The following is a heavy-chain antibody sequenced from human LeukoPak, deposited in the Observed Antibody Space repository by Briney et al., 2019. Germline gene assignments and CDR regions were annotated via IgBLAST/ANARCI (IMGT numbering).Heavy chain of an antibody. J-gene: IGHJ2*01. D-gene: IGHD7-27*01. CDR3: ATHWGSGWYFDL. Sequence: ASVKVSCTASGYTFIDHYLHWGRHTPRPGFEWLGWINPKSGDTNYARDFQGRVTMTRDTSITTAYMGLSSLRSDDTAMYYCATHWGSGWYFDLWGRGTQVTVSS. CDR1: GYTFIDHY. CDR2: INPKSGDT. V-gene: IGHV1-2*02.